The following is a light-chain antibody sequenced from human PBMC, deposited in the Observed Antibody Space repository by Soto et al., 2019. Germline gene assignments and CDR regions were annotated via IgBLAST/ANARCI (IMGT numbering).Light chain of an antibody. V-gene: IGLV2-8*01. J-gene: IGLJ2*01. CDR3: SSYGGTNIVV. Sequence: QSALTQPPSASGSPGQSVTISCTGTSRDVGGYNYVSWYQQHPGKAPKLMIYEVSQRASGVPDRFSGSKSGSTASLTVSGLQAEDEADYYCSSYGGTNIVVFGGGTKLTVL. CDR2: EVS. CDR1: SRDVGGYNY.